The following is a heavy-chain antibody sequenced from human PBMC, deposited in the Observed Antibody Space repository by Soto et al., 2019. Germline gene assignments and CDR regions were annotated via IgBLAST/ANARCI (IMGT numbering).Heavy chain of an antibody. D-gene: IGHD5-18*01. CDR2: IYYSGST. V-gene: IGHV4-39*01. J-gene: IGHJ4*02. CDR3: ARPIRGYNYGEFDY. Sequence: PSETLSLTCTVSGGSISSSTYYWGWIRQPPGKGLEWIGSIYYSGSTYYNPSLKSRVTISVDTSKNQFSLKLSSVTAADTAVYYCARPIRGYNYGEFDYWGQGTLVT. CDR1: GGSISSSTYY.